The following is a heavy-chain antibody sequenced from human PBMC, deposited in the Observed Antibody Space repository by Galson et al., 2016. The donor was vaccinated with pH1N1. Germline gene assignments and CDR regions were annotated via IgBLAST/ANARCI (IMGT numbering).Heavy chain of an antibody. CDR2: ILGVFGTT. CDR3: ASEGGYYVGGDLGN. Sequence: SVKVSCKASGGIFRGYAISWVRQAPGQGPEWMGGILGVFGTTKYAQKIQGRVTITADESTTTGYLELSSLRSEDTAVYYCASEGGYYVGGDLGNWGQGTLVIVSS. J-gene: IGHJ1*01. V-gene: IGHV1-69*13. CDR1: GGIFRGYA. D-gene: IGHD3-22*01.